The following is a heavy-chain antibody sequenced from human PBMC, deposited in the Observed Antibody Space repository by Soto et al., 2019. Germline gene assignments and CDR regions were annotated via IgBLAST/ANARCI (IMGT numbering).Heavy chain of an antibody. CDR2: IYHSGST. CDR3: ARRDYYGSGSYFSY. CDR1: GGSISSSNW. V-gene: IGHV4-4*02. D-gene: IGHD3-10*01. J-gene: IGHJ4*02. Sequence: SETLSLTCAVSGGSISSSNWWSWVRQPPGKGLEWIGEIYHSGSTNYNPSLKSRVTISVDTSKNQFSLKLSSVTAADTAVYYCARRDYYGSGSYFSYWGQGTLVTVSS.